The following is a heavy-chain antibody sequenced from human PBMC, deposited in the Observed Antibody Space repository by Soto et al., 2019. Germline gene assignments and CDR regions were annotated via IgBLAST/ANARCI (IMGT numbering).Heavy chain of an antibody. J-gene: IGHJ4*02. CDR1: YA. CDR2: ISWNSNTI. CDR3: AKDTGPN. V-gene: IGHV3-9*01. Sequence: YAMHWVRQAPGKGLEWVSGISWNSNTIAYADSVKGRFTISRDNAKNSLYLQMNSLRAEDTAFYYCAKDTGPNWGQGTLVTVSS.